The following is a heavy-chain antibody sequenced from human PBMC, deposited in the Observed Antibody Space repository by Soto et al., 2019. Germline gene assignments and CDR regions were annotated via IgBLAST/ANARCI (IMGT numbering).Heavy chain of an antibody. V-gene: IGHV3-23*01. CDR3: ARATGALFLFARGVFDA. CDR2: ITDTGHSI. J-gene: IGHJ3*01. D-gene: IGHD2-21*01. Sequence: EVQLLESGGGLVQPGGSLSLSCVASGFTFSDHAMGWVRQAPGKGLEWLSIITDTGHSISYADSVKGRFTISRDKSRSTLFLSLNGLSVDDTAVFYCARATGALFLFARGVFDAWGQGTMVTVSS. CDR1: GFTFSDHA.